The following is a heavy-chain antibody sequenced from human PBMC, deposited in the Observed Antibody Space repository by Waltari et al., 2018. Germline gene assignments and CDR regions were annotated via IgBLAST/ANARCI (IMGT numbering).Heavy chain of an antibody. Sequence: QVQLVQSGAEVKKPGASVKVSCKAYGYTFTSYAMHWVRQAPGTRLGWMGWIKAGDGNTKYSQRFQGRVTITRDTSASTDYMERSSLRSEDTAVYYCARASGSPNAFDIWGQGTMVTVSS. CDR1: GYTFTSYA. CDR2: IKAGDGNT. V-gene: IGHV1-3*01. CDR3: ARASGSPNAFDI. D-gene: IGHD1-26*01. J-gene: IGHJ3*02.